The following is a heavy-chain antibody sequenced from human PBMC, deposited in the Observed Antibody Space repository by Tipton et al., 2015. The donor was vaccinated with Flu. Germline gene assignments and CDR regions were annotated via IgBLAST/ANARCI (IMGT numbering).Heavy chain of an antibody. Sequence: TLSLTCTVSGGSISSYYWSWIRQPPGKGLERIGYIYYSGSTNYNPSLKSRVTISVDTSKNQFSLKLSSVTAADTAVYYCARAARDYGGKGAFDIWGQGTMVTVSS. CDR1: GGSISSYY. V-gene: IGHV4-59*01. J-gene: IGHJ3*02. CDR2: IYYSGST. CDR3: ARAARDYGGKGAFDI. D-gene: IGHD4-23*01.